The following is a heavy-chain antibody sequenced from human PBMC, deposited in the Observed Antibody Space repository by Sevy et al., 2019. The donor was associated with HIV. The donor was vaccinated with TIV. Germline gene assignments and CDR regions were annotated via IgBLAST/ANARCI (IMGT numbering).Heavy chain of an antibody. CDR2: IKSKTDGGTT. CDR3: TIDGLFDP. J-gene: IGHJ5*02. D-gene: IGHD3-16*02. V-gene: IGHV3-15*01. CDR1: GFTFSIAW. Sequence: GESLKISCAASGFTFSIAWMSWVRQTPGKGLEWVGRIKSKTDGGTTDYTAPVKGRFTISRDDSKNTLYLQMNNLKTEDTALYYCTIDGLFDPWGQGTLVTVSS.